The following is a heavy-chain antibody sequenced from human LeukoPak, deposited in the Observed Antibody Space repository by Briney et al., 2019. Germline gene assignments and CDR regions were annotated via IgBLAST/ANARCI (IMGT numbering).Heavy chain of an antibody. CDR1: DGSLGASC. D-gene: IGHD4-23*01. CDR3: ARGLGGGNSVYFDL. Sequence: SETLSLTWGVYDGSLGASCWSWIRQPPGKGLEWIGEVYHSGSARYDPSLQSRVTISVDASKDQFSLKLSSVTAADTAVYYCARGLGGGNSVYFDLWGRGTLVTVSS. CDR2: VYHSGSA. J-gene: IGHJ2*01. V-gene: IGHV4-34*01.